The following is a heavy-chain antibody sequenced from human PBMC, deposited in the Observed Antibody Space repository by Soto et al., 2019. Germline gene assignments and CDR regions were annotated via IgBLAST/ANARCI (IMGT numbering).Heavy chain of an antibody. J-gene: IGHJ4*02. D-gene: IGHD3-16*02. V-gene: IGHV4-39*01. CDR1: GGSIISGGYY. CDR2: IYESGST. Sequence: SETLSLTCTVSGGSIISGGYYWGWIRQHPGKGLEWMGSIYESGSTYYNPSLQSRVTMSVDTSKNQFSLHLTSVTAADTAMYYCARLGVWGSYRPQYFDHWGQGTLVTVSS. CDR3: ARLGVWGSYRPQYFDH.